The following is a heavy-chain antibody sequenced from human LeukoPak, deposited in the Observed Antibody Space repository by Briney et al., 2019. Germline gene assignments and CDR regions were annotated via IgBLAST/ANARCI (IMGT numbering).Heavy chain of an antibody. V-gene: IGHV3-30-3*02. CDR3: ARQPRQQLVWNWFDP. CDR1: GFTFSSYA. CDR2: ISYDGSNK. Sequence: GSLRLSCAASGFTFSSYAMPWVRQAPGKGLEWVAVISYDGSNKYYADSVKGRFTISRENSKNTLYLQMNSLRAEDTAVYDCARQPRQQLVWNWFDPWGQGTLVT. J-gene: IGHJ5*02. D-gene: IGHD6-13*01.